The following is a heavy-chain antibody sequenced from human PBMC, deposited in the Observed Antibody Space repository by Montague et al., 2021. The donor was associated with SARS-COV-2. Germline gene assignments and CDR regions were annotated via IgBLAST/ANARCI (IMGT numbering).Heavy chain of an antibody. CDR1: GYSLSQTT. CDR3: TTHSISGVVIYAFAF. CDR2: LDAQYGDT. V-gene: IGHV1-24*01. Sequence: SVKVSCKVSGYSLSQTTIHLLRQAPGKGLEWMGRLDAQYGDTVYRQTLQGRVAMTADSSTETAYMELANLIPDDTAVYYCTTHSISGVVIYAFAFWGQGTMVTVSS. J-gene: IGHJ3*01. D-gene: IGHD3-3*01.